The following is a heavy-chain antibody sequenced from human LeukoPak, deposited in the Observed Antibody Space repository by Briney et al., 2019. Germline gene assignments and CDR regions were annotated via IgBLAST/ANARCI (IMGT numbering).Heavy chain of an antibody. CDR2: INPDSGGT. V-gene: IGHV1-2*02. Sequence: ASVKVCCKASGYTFTGYYMHWVRQAPGQGLEWMGWINPDSGGTYFAQKFQGRVTVNRDTSISTVYMELSSLRSDDTAMYYCAGRVGYSSSWYGIDYWGQGTLVTVSS. CDR3: AGRVGYSSSWYGIDY. J-gene: IGHJ4*02. D-gene: IGHD6-13*01. CDR1: GYTFTGYY.